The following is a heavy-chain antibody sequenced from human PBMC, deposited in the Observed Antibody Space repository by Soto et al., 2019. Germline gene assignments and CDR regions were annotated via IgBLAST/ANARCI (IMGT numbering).Heavy chain of an antibody. CDR1: GGSVSSGSYY. J-gene: IGHJ4*02. Sequence: QVQLQESGPGLVKPSETLSLTCTVSGGSVSSGSYYWSWIRQPPGKGLEWIGYIYYSGSTNYNPSLKSRLTISVDPPKSQLSLKLISVTAADTAVYYCARAHGGWYYFDYWGQGSLVTVSS. CDR3: ARAHGGWYYFDY. V-gene: IGHV4-61*01. CDR2: IYYSGST. D-gene: IGHD6-19*01.